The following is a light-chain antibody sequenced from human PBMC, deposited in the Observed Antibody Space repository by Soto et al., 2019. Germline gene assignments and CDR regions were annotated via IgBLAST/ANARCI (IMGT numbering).Light chain of an antibody. CDR1: QGINNY. Sequence: DIQLTQSPSFLSASVGDRVTITCRASQGINNYLGWYQQKPGKAPKLLIYAASTLQSGVPSRCSGSGSGTEFTLTISSLQPEDFATYYCQQLNSYPITFGPGTKVDI. CDR3: QQLNSYPIT. CDR2: AAS. V-gene: IGKV1-9*01. J-gene: IGKJ3*01.